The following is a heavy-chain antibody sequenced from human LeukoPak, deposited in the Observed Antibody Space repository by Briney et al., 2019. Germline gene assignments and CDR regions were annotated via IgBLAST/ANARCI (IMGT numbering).Heavy chain of an antibody. CDR3: AKGGGDYDFWSGYDNWFDP. CDR2: ISGSGGST. Sequence: PGGSLRLSSAASGFTFSSYAMSWVRQAPGKGLEWVSAISGSGGSTYYADSVKGRFTISRDNSKNTLYLQMNSLRAEDTAVYYCAKGGGDYDFWSGYDNWFDPWGQGTLVTVSS. CDR1: GFTFSSYA. J-gene: IGHJ5*02. V-gene: IGHV3-23*01. D-gene: IGHD3-3*01.